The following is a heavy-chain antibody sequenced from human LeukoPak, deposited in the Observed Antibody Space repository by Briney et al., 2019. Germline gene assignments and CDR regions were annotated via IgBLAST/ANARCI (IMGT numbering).Heavy chain of an antibody. J-gene: IGHJ4*02. CDR3: ARGYCSSTSCYTFGY. CDR2: INHGGST. CDR1: SASFKSYY. V-gene: IGHV4-34*01. D-gene: IGHD2-2*02. Sequence: PSETLSLTCGVDSASFKSYYWSWVRQPPGKGLEWIGEINHGGSTNYNPSLKSRVTISVDTSKNQFSLKLSSVTAADTAVYYCARGYCSSTSCYTFGYWGQGTLVTVSS.